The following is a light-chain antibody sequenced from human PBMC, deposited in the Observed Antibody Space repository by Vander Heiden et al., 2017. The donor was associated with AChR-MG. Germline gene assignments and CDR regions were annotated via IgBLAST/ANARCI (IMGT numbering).Light chain of an antibody. J-gene: IGKJ2*01. CDR3: QLDDSSLIYT. Sequence: EIVLTQSPGTVSLSPGERATLSCRASQSISSSNLAWFRQKIGQAPRLVIFDGSTRATGIPDRFSGSGSGTDFTLTISRLEPQDFAVYYCQLDDSSLIYTFGQGAKVGIK. V-gene: IGKV3-20*01. CDR1: QSISSSN. CDR2: DGS.